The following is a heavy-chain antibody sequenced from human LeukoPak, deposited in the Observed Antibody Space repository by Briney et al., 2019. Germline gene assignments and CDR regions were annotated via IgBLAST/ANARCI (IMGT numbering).Heavy chain of an antibody. Sequence: ASASCMVSGYTFNAQAISCVPPAPGQGTIRRRLVRGNNGNTKYAQKREGRVTMTTDTSTNTAYMELRSLRSDDTAVYYCARDFYHSGTNWYDVFDVWGQGTMVTVSS. CDR3: ARDFYHSGTNWYDVFDV. D-gene: IGHD1-1*01. CDR2: VRGNNGNT. J-gene: IGHJ3*01. CDR1: GYTFNAQA. V-gene: IGHV1-18*01.